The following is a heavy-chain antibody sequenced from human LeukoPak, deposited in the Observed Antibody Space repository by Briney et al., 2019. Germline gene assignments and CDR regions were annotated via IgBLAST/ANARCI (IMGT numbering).Heavy chain of an antibody. D-gene: IGHD2-2*01. CDR3: ARGRDIVVGY. CDR2: INPNSGGT. Sequence: GASVTVSFKASGYTFTVYYMHWVRQAPGQGLEWMGWINPNSGGTNYAQKFQGRVTMTRDTSISTAYMELSRLRSDDTAVYYCARGRDIVVGYWGQGTLVTVSS. V-gene: IGHV1-2*02. CDR1: GYTFTVYY. J-gene: IGHJ4*02.